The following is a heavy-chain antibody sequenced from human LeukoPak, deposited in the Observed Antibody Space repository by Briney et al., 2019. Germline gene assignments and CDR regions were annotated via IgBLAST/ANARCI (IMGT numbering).Heavy chain of an antibody. CDR2: IYYSGST. CDR1: GGSISSYY. J-gene: IGHJ6*03. V-gene: IGHV4-59*01. Sequence: SETLSLTCTVSGGSISSYYWSWIRQPPGKGLEWIGFIYYSGSTNYNPPLTSRVPISVDTSKNQFPLNLSPVTAADTAVYYCAREVFVLNYDSSGATYYYYMDVWGKGTTVTVSS. CDR3: AREVFVLNYDSSGATYYYYMDV. D-gene: IGHD3-22*01.